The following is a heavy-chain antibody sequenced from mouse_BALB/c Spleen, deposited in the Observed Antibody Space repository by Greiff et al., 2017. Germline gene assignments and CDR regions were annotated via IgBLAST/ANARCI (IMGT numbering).Heavy chain of an antibody. J-gene: IGHJ4*01. Sequence: EVQLVESGGGLVKPGGSLKLSCAASGFTFSDYGMAWVRQAPGKGPEWVAFISNLAYSIYYADTVTGRFTISRENAKNTLYLEMSSLRSEDTAMYYCARDYGNYGDAMDYWGQGTSVTVSS. CDR1: GFTFSDYG. CDR3: ARDYGNYGDAMDY. D-gene: IGHD2-1*01. V-gene: IGHV5-15*02. CDR2: ISNLAYSI.